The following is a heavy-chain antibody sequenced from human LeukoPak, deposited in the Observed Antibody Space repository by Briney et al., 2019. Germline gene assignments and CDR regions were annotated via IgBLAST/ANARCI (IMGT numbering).Heavy chain of an antibody. V-gene: IGHV4-34*01. CDR2: INHSGST. CDR3: ARGRYDFWSGYYTRPRYYYYYMDV. Sequence: PSGTLSLTCAVYGGSFSGYYWSWIRQPPGKGLEWIGEINHSGSTNYNPALKSRVTISVDTSKNQLSLKLSSVTAADTAVYYCARGRYDFWSGYYTRPRYYYYYMDVWGKGATVTVSS. D-gene: IGHD3-3*01. CDR1: GGSFSGYY. J-gene: IGHJ6*03.